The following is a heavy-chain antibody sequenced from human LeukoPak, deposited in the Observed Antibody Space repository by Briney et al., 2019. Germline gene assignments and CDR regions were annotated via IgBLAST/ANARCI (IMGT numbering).Heavy chain of an antibody. CDR3: ARARVGALYYYYYMDV. V-gene: IGHV4-39*07. D-gene: IGHD1-26*01. J-gene: IGHJ6*03. CDR2: IYYSGST. Sequence: SETLSLTCTVSGGSISSSSYYWGWIRQPPGTGLEWIGSIYYSGSTYYNPSLKSRVTISVDASKNQFSLKLSSVTAADTAVYYCARARVGALYYYYYMDVWGKGTTVTVSS. CDR1: GGSISSSSYY.